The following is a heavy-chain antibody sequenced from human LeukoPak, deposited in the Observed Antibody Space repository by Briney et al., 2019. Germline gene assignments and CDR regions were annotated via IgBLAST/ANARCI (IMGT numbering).Heavy chain of an antibody. J-gene: IGHJ5*02. CDR2: ISSSGSTI. Sequence: GGSLRLSCAASGFTFSDYYMSWIRRAPGKGLEWVSYISSSGSTIYYADSVKGRFTISRDNAKNSLYLQMNSLRAEDTAVYYWAKTPDSSRWYRSNWFDPWGRGPLVTVPS. CDR3: AKTPDSSRWYRSNWFDP. D-gene: IGHD6-13*01. CDR1: GFTFSDYY. V-gene: IGHV3-11*01.